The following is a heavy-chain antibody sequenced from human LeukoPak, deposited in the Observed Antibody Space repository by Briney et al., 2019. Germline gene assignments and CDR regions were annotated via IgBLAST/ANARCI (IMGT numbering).Heavy chain of an antibody. J-gene: IGHJ4*02. CDR2: IYYSGST. CDR1: GGSISSYY. Sequence: PSETLSLTCTVSGGSISSYYWSWIRQPPGKGLEWIGYIYYSGSTNYNPSLKSRVTISVDTSKNQFSLKLSSVTAADTAVYYCASSMVATEGLFDYWGLGTLVTVSS. CDR3: ASSMVATEGLFDY. V-gene: IGHV4-59*01. D-gene: IGHD5-12*01.